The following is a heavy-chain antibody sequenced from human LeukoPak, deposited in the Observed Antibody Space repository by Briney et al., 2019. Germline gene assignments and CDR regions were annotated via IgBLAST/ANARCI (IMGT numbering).Heavy chain of an antibody. CDR1: GLTFSSYA. Sequence: PGGSLRLSCAASGLTFSSYAMSWARQAPGKGLEWVSAISGSGGSTYYADSVKGRFTISRDNSKNTLYLQMNSLRAEDTAVYYCAKTYSSSWRMDYWGQGTLVTVSS. CDR2: ISGSGGST. J-gene: IGHJ4*02. CDR3: AKTYSSSWRMDY. V-gene: IGHV3-23*01. D-gene: IGHD6-13*01.